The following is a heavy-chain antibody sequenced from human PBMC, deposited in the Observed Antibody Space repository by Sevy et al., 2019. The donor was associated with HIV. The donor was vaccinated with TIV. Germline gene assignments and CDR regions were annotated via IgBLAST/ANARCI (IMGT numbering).Heavy chain of an antibody. CDR3: ARGPDYYDSSGYYYQ. CDR1: GFIFSRYE. Sequence: GGSLRLSCVGSGFIFSRYEMNWVSQAPGKGLQSISYISTGGGNIYYSDSLKGRLTISRDNAKNSLYLQMNCLRAEDTAVYYCARGPDYYDSSGYYYQWGQGTLVTVSS. V-gene: IGHV3-48*03. CDR2: ISTGGGNI. J-gene: IGHJ4*02. D-gene: IGHD3-22*01.